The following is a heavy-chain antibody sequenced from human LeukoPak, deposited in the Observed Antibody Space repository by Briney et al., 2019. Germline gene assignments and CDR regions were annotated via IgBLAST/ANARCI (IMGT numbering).Heavy chain of an antibody. CDR1: GFTFGDYA. V-gene: IGHV3-49*04. J-gene: IGHJ4*02. D-gene: IGHD1-1*01. CDR2: IRGQVYAGTT. CDR3: TRDRSGTLSTG. Sequence: GRSLRLSCTASGFTFGDYAIRWVRQPPGKGLEWVGFIRGQVYAGTTEYAASVKGRFPISRDDAKSIAYLQMNSLKTEDTAVYYCTRDRSGTLSTGGGQGTLVTVSS.